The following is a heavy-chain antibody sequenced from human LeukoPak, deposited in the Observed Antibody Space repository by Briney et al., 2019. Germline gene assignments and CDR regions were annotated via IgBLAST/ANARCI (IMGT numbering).Heavy chain of an antibody. D-gene: IGHD7-27*01. Sequence: PSETLSLTCAVYGGTFRGYYWSWIRQPPGKGLEWIGEIHYTGATNYKPSLKSRVTISGDPSKNQASLRVYSVTAADTAVYYCARGVLGPYYFDLWGRGTLVTISS. CDR2: IHYTGAT. V-gene: IGHV4-34*01. J-gene: IGHJ2*01. CDR1: GGTFRGYY. CDR3: ARGVLGPYYFDL.